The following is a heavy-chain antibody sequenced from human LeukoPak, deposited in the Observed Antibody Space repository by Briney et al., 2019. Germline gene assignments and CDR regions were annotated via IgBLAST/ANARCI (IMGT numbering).Heavy chain of an antibody. D-gene: IGHD3-10*01. V-gene: IGHV4-59*01. CDR1: GGSISSYY. J-gene: IGHJ3*02. CDR2: IYYSGSP. Sequence: PSETLSLTCTVSGGSISSYYGSWIRQPPGKVLEWIGYIYYSGSPNYDPSLKSRVPISVDTSKNQFSLKLSSVTAADTAVYYCARARGVIPVAFDIWGQGTMVTVSS. CDR3: ARARGVIPVAFDI.